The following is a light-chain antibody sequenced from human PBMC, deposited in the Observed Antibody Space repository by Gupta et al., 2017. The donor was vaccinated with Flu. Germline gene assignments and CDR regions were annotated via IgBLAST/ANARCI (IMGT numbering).Light chain of an antibody. CDR1: KLGDKF. CDR2: QDT. CDR3: QAWDSNTGV. Sequence: SYELTQPPSVSVSPGQTANTTCSGDKLGDKFACWYQQKPGQSPVLVIYQDTKRPSGIPERFSGSNSGNTATLTISGTQAMDEADYYCQAWDSNTGVFGTGTKVTVL. V-gene: IGLV3-1*01. J-gene: IGLJ1*01.